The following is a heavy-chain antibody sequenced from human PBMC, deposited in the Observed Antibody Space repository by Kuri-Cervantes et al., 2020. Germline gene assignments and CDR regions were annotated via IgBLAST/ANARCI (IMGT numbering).Heavy chain of an antibody. V-gene: IGHV4-39*07. CDR2: INHSGST. Sequence: GSLRLSCTVSGGSISSSSYYWGWIRQPPGKGLEWIGEINHSGSTNYNPSLKSRVTISVDTSKNQFSLKLSSVTAADTAVYYCARVIPRGNSGYDSRARGAFDIWGQGTMVTVSS. CDR3: ARVIPRGNSGYDSRARGAFDI. J-gene: IGHJ3*02. D-gene: IGHD5-12*01. CDR1: GGSISSSSYY.